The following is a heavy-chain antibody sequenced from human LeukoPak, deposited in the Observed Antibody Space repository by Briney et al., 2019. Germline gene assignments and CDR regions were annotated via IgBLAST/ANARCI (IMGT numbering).Heavy chain of an antibody. D-gene: IGHD5-18*01. CDR3: AKQDTAMVTLVYYFDY. V-gene: IGHV3-13*01. J-gene: IGHJ4*02. CDR1: GFTFSSYD. CDR2: IGIAGDT. Sequence: PGGSLRLSCAASGFTFSSYDMHWVRQTIGKGLEWVSSIGIAGDTYYPGSVKGRFTISRENAKNSLYLQMNSLRAEDTAVYYCAKQDTAMVTLVYYFDYWGQGTLVTVSS.